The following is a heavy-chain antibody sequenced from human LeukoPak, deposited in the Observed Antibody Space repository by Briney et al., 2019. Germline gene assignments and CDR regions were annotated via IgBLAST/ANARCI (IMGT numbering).Heavy chain of an antibody. CDR1: GGSISSSSYY. CDR2: IYYSGST. D-gene: IGHD1-26*01. J-gene: IGHJ4*02. CDR3: ARQPLNSGSYFDY. V-gene: IGHV4-39*01. Sequence: SETLSLTCTVSGGSISSSSYYWGWIRQPPGKGLEWIGSIYYSGSTYYNPSLKSRVTISVDTSKNQFSLRLSSVTAADTAVYYCARQPLNSGSYFDYWGQGTLVTVSS.